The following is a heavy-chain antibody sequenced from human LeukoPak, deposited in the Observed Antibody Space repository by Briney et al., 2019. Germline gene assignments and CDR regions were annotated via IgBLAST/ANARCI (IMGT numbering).Heavy chain of an antibody. D-gene: IGHD2-21*01. CDR3: ARARAYCGANCYSLDY. CDR1: GGTFSSYA. V-gene: IGHV1-69*05. Sequence: GSSVKVSCKASGGTFSSYAISWVRQAPGQGLEWMGGIIPIFGTANYAQKFQGRVTIITDESTSTTAYMELSSLRSEDTAVYYCARARAYCGANCYSLDYWGQGTLVTVSS. CDR2: IIPIFGTA. J-gene: IGHJ4*02.